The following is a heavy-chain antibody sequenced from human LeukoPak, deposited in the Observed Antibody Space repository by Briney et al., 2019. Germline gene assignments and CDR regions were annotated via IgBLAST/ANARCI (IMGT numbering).Heavy chain of an antibody. CDR1: GFTFSSYA. D-gene: IGHD3-3*01. Sequence: PGGSLRLSCAASGFTFSSYAMSWVRQAPGKGLEWVSAISGSGGSTYYADSVKGRFTISRDNSKNTLYLQMNSLRAEDTAVYYCAKDRDYDFWSGYSPSWGQGTLVTVSS. CDR3: AKDRDYDFWSGYSPS. CDR2: ISGSGGST. V-gene: IGHV3-23*01. J-gene: IGHJ5*02.